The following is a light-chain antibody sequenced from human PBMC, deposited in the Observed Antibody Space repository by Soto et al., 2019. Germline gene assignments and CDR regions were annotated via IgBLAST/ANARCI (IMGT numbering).Light chain of an antibody. CDR2: RAS. Sequence: EVLTTQPPATLSVSPGERATLSCRASQNIYSNVAWYQQRPGQAPRLLIYRASTRAPGIPARFSGSGSGTDFTLTISRLEPEDFALFYCQYHGSSPLTFGQGTRLE. CDR3: QYHGSSPLT. V-gene: IGKV3-15*01. CDR1: QNIYSN. J-gene: IGKJ5*01.